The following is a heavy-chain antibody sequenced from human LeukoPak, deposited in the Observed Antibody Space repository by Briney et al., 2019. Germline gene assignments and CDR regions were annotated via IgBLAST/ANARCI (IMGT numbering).Heavy chain of an antibody. CDR1: GFTFSSYA. CDR2: ISGSGGST. Sequence: PGGSLRLSCAASGFTFSSYAMSWVRQAPGKGLEWVSAISGSGGSTYYADSVKGRFTISRDNSKNTLYLQMNSLRAEDTAVYYCAKGPTSFYYDFWSGYQNWGQGTLVTVSS. D-gene: IGHD3-3*01. CDR3: AKGPTSFYYDFWSGYQN. V-gene: IGHV3-23*01. J-gene: IGHJ4*02.